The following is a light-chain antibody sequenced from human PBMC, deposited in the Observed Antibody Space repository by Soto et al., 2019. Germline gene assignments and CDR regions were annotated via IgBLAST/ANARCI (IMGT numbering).Light chain of an antibody. V-gene: IGKV1-5*01. Sequence: DIQMTQSPSTLSASVGARVTITCRASQSVNTWLAWYQQKPGKAPVLLIYDASGLKSGVPSRFSGSGSGTEFTLTITSLQPDDFAIYYCQHYHGYPFTFGPGTKVDI. J-gene: IGKJ3*01. CDR3: QHYHGYPFT. CDR2: DAS. CDR1: QSVNTW.